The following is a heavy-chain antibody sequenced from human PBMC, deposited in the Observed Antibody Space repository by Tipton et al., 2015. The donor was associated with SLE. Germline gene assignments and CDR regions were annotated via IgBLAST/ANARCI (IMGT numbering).Heavy chain of an antibody. D-gene: IGHD5-12*01. J-gene: IGHJ4*02. CDR3: ARDRSGGGGYVLDS. CDR2: IYYSGST. CDR1: GGSISSSSYY. V-gene: IGHV4-39*07. Sequence: LRLSCTVSGGSISSSSYYWGWIRQSPGKGLEWIGSIYYSGSTYHNPSLKSRVTVSVDTSKNQFSLKLTSVTAADTAVYFCARDRSGGGGYVLDSWGQGTLVTVSS.